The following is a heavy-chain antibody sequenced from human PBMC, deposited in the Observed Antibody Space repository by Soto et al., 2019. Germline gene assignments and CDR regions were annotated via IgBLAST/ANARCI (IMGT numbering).Heavy chain of an antibody. V-gene: IGHV1-69*13. J-gene: IGHJ3*02. CDR2: IIPIFGTA. CDR1: GGTLSSYA. D-gene: IGHD2-15*01. Sequence: ASVKVSCKASGGTLSSYAISWVRQAPGQGLEWMGGIIPIFGTANYAQKFQGRVTITADESTSIAYMELSSLRSEDTAVYYCARGGDIVVVVAATSAFDIWGQGTMVTVSS. CDR3: ARGGDIVVVVAATSAFDI.